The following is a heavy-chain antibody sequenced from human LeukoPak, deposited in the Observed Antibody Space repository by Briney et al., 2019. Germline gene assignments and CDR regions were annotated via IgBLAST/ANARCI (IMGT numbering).Heavy chain of an antibody. D-gene: IGHD1-26*01. CDR1: GYTFSTYG. CDR3: AREKTSGSYYADY. V-gene: IGHV1-18*01. J-gene: IGHJ4*02. CDR2: ISTHNENT. Sequence: ASVKVSCKASGYTFSTYGISWGRQAPGQGLEWMGWISTHNENTEYAQKFQGRVTMTTDTSTSTAYMELRSLRSDDTAVYYCAREKTSGSYYADYWGQGTLVTVSS.